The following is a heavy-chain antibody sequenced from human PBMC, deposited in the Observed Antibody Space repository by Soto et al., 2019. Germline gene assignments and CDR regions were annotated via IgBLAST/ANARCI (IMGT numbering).Heavy chain of an antibody. CDR2: IGTAGDT. V-gene: IGHV3-13*01. CDR3: ARQVRGDLYFDY. Sequence: GGSLRLSCAASGFTFSSYDMHWVRQATGKGLEWVSAIGTAGDTYYPGSVKGRFTISRENAKNSLYLQMNSLRAGDTAVYYCARQVRGDLYFDYWGQGTLVTVSS. D-gene: IGHD3-10*01. CDR1: GFTFSSYD. J-gene: IGHJ4*02.